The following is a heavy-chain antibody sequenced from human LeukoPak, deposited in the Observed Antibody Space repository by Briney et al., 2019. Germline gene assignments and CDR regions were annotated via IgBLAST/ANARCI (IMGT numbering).Heavy chain of an antibody. D-gene: IGHD2-15*01. CDR2: ISSSSSYI. Sequence: PGGSLRLSCAASGFTFSSYSMNWVRQAPGKGLEWVSSISSSSSYIYYADSVKGRFTISRDNAKNSLYLQMNSLRAEDTAVYYCARAPRGYCSGGSCYSDEYFQHWGQGILVTVSS. V-gene: IGHV3-21*01. CDR1: GFTFSSYS. CDR3: ARAPRGYCSGGSCYSDEYFQH. J-gene: IGHJ1*01.